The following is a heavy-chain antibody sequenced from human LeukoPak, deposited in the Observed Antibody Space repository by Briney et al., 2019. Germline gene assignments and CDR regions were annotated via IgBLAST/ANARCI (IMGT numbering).Heavy chain of an antibody. CDR1: GFTFSSYA. CDR2: VSGSAGST. CDR3: AKLGGSVNSGYGFDY. Sequence: GGSLRLSCAASGFTFSSYAMSWVRQAPGKGLEWVSAVSGSAGSTYYADSVKGRFTISRDNSKNTLYLQVNSLRAEDTAVYYCAKLGGSVNSGYGFDYWGQGTLVTVSS. V-gene: IGHV3-23*01. J-gene: IGHJ4*02. D-gene: IGHD5-12*01.